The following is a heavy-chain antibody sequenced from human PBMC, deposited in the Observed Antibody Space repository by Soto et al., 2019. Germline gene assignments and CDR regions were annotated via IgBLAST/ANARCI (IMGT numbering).Heavy chain of an antibody. CDR1: GGSISSGDYY. V-gene: IGHV4-30-4*01. D-gene: IGHD5-18*01. Sequence: SETLSLTCTVSGGSISSGDYYWSWIRQPPGKGLEWIGYIYYSGSTYYNPSLKSRVTISVDTSKNQFSLKLSSVTAADTAVYYCAREAAMVTYYYYYGMDVRGQGTTVTVSS. J-gene: IGHJ6*02. CDR3: AREAAMVTYYYYYGMDV. CDR2: IYYSGST.